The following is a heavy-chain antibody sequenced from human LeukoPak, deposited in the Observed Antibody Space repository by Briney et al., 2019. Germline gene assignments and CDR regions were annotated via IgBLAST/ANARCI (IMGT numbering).Heavy chain of an antibody. Sequence: SQTLSPTCTVSGGSISSGGYYWSWIRQPAGKGLEWIGRIYTSGSTNYNPSLKSRVTMSVDTSKNQFSLKLSSVTAADTAVYYCARSTGGVVIGPFDYWGQGTLVTVSS. CDR1: GGSISSGGYY. V-gene: IGHV4-61*02. D-gene: IGHD3-22*01. J-gene: IGHJ4*02. CDR2: IYTSGST. CDR3: ARSTGGVVIGPFDY.